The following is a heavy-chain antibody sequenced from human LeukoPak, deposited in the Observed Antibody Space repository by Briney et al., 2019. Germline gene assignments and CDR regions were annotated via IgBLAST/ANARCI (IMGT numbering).Heavy chain of an antibody. V-gene: IGHV4-34*01. Sequence: PSETLSLTCSVSGFSISSGYYWNWIRQPPGKGLEWTGEINHSGSTNYNPSLKSRVTISVDTSKNQFSLRLTSVTAADTAVYYCARRFGRKFGERFYYYHYMDVWGKGTTVTISS. CDR3: ARRFGRKFGERFYYYHYMDV. J-gene: IGHJ6*03. D-gene: IGHD3-10*01. CDR1: GFSISSGYY. CDR2: INHSGST.